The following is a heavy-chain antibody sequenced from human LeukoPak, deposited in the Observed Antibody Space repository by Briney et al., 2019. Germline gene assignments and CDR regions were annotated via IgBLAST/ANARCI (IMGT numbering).Heavy chain of an antibody. CDR3: ARGPHWAFDI. J-gene: IGHJ3*02. CDR2: INHSGST. Sequence: PSETLSLTCAVYGGSFSGYHWNWFRQPPGMGLEWVGEINHSGSTNYNSSLKSRVTISVDASKNQLSLKLSSVTAADTAVYYCARGPHWAFDIWGQGTMVTVSS. CDR1: GGSFSGYH. V-gene: IGHV4-34*01.